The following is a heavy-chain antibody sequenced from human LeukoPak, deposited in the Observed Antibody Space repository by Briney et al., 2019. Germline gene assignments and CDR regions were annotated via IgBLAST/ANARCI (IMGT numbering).Heavy chain of an antibody. D-gene: IGHD1-7*01. CDR1: GYTFTGYY. CDR3: ARAGYNWNYDLRYYFDY. Sequence: ASVKVSCKASGYTFTGYYMHWVRQAPGQGLEWMGWINPNSGGTNYAQKFQGRVTMTRDTSISTAYMELSRLRSDDTAVYYCARAGYNWNYDLRYYFDYWGQGTLVTVSS. CDR2: INPNSGGT. V-gene: IGHV1-2*02. J-gene: IGHJ4*02.